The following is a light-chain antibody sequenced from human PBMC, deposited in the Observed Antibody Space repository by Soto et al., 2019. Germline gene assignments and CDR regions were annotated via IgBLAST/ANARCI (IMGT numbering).Light chain of an antibody. CDR1: QSVSSSY. CDR3: QYYGTSPKP. Sequence: EIVLTQSPGTLSLSPGERATLSCRASQSVSSSYLAWYQQKPGQAPRLLILGASSRATGIPDRFSGSGSGTDFTLTISRLEPEEFAVYYCQYYGTSPKPFGQGTKVEVK. CDR2: GAS. J-gene: IGKJ1*01. V-gene: IGKV3-20*01.